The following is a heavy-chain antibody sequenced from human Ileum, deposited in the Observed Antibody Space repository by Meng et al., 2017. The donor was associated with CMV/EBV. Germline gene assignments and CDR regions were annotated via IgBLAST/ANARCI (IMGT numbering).Heavy chain of an antibody. V-gene: IGHV4-4*07. CDR2: IYTSGTT. J-gene: IGHJ4*02. CDR1: GGSISNYY. Sequence: QGQLQESGPGLVKTSETLSLTCYVSGGSISNYYWSWIRQPAGKGLEWIAHIYTSGTTNYNPSLKSRVTMSVGTSRNQFSLKLTSVTAADTAVYYCARNYGSGNWNFFHYWGQGTLVTVSS. D-gene: IGHD3-10*01. CDR3: ARNYGSGNWNFFHY.